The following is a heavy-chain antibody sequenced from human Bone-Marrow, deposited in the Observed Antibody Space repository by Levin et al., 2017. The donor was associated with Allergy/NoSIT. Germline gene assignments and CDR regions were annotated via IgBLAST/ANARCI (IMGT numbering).Heavy chain of an antibody. CDR3: AREGNDGEYDY. D-gene: IGHD4-17*01. J-gene: IGHJ4*02. Sequence: ASLKVSCETSGYTFIDYYIHWVRQAPGQGLEWMGRVIPRTGGTNFAPRFQGRVTMTRDTSTSTADMELSRLKSDDTAVYFCAREGNDGEYDYWGQGTLVTVSS. CDR2: VIPRTGGT. V-gene: IGHV1-2*06. CDR1: GYTFIDYY.